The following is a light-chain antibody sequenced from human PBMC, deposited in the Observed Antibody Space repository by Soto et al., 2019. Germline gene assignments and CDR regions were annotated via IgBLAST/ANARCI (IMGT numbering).Light chain of an antibody. J-gene: IGKJ2*01. CDR2: AAS. CDR3: QQSYSTPYT. CDR1: QSLSSY. Sequence: DIQMTQAPSSLSASVGDRVTITCRASQSLSSYLNWYQQKPRKAPKLLIYAASSLQSGVPSRFSGSGSGTDFTLTISILQTEDFATYYCQQSYSTPYTFGQGTKLEIK. V-gene: IGKV1-39*01.